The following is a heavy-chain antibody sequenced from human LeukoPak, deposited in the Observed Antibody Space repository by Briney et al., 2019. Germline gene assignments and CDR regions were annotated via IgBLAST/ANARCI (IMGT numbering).Heavy chain of an antibody. D-gene: IGHD3-3*01. J-gene: IGHJ6*03. CDR3: ARDVAVDFWSGYPYYYYYMDV. V-gene: IGHV3-23*01. CDR1: GFTFSDYA. CDR2: ISGSGGST. Sequence: PGGSLRLSCVVSGFTFSDYAMSWVRQAPGKGLEWVSAISGSGGSTYYANSVKGRFTISRDNSKNTLYLQMNSLRAEDMAVYYCARDVAVDFWSGYPYYYYYMDVWGKGTTVTVSS.